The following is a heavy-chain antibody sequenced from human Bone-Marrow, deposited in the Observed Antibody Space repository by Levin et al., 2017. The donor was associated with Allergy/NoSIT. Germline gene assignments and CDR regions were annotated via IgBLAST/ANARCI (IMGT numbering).Heavy chain of an antibody. J-gene: IGHJ4*02. CDR3: ARGVTATITRSHENIVDY. D-gene: IGHD5-12*01. V-gene: IGHV4-31*03. CDR2: IYYSGST. Sequence: SETLSLTCTVSGGSISSGGYYWSWIRQHPGKGLEWIGYIYYSGSTYYNPSLKSRVTISVDTSKNQFSLKLSSVTAADTAVYYCARGVTATITRSHENIVDYWGQGTLVTVSS. CDR1: GGSISSGGYY.